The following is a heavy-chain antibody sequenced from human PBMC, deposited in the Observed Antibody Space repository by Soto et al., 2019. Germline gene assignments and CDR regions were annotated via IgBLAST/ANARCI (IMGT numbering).Heavy chain of an antibody. V-gene: IGHV4-61*01. Sequence: PSETLSLTCAVSGASVSSGNYYWSWIRQPPGRGLDWIGNIYYTGSTNYNPSLKSRVTMSVDTSRNQFSLKLNSVTAADTSVYSCARMSLTMRNWFEPWGPGTLVTVSS. J-gene: IGHJ5*02. D-gene: IGHD3-22*01. CDR3: ARMSLTMRNWFEP. CDR1: GASVSSGNYY. CDR2: IYYTGST.